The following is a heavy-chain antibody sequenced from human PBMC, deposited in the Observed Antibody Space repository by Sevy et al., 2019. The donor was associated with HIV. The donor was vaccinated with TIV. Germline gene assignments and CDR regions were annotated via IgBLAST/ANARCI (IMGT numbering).Heavy chain of an antibody. D-gene: IGHD4-17*01. V-gene: IGHV3-30-3*01. CDR1: GFAFTNYYA. Sequence: GGSLRLSCTASGFAFTNYYAMHWVRQAPGKGLEWVALISYDGSDKFNADSVKGRFTITRDNFKNKLNLQMNGLITEDTAVYYCARPRANYVDHYFFYAMDVWGQGTTVTVSS. J-gene: IGHJ6*02. CDR2: ISYDGSDK. CDR3: ARPRANYVDHYFFYAMDV.